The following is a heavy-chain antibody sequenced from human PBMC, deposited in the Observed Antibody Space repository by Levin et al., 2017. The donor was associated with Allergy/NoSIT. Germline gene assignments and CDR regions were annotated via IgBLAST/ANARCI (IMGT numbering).Heavy chain of an antibody. Sequence: LRLSCTVSGGSISSGGYYWSWIRQHPGKGLEWIGYIYYSGSTYYNPSLKSRVTISVDTSKNQFSLKLSSVTAADTAVYYCARDSGSNWNYVSAFDIWGQGTMVTVSS. CDR2: IYYSGST. CDR1: GGSISSGGYY. CDR3: ARDSGSNWNYVSAFDI. J-gene: IGHJ3*02. V-gene: IGHV4-31*03. D-gene: IGHD1-7*01.